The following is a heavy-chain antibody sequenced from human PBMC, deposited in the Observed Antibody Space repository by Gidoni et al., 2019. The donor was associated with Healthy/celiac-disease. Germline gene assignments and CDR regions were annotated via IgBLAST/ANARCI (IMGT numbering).Heavy chain of an antibody. D-gene: IGHD6-19*01. V-gene: IGHV3-64D*06. Sequence: EVQLVEPGGGLVQPGGSLRLSCSASAFTFSSYPMHWVRQAPGKGLEYVSAISSNGGSTYYADSVKGRFTISRDNSKNTLYLQMSSLRAEDTAVYYCVKDQEQSQWLVGGAFDYWGQGTLVTVSS. J-gene: IGHJ4*02. CDR1: AFTFSSYP. CDR2: ISSNGGST. CDR3: VKDQEQSQWLVGGAFDY.